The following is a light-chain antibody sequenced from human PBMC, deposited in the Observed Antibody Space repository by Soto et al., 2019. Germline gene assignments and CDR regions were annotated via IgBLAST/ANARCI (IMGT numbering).Light chain of an antibody. J-gene: IGKJ3*01. V-gene: IGKV3-20*01. CDR2: GAS. CDR3: PRYGTLPLP. Sequence: EIVLTQSPGTLSLFPGERATLSCRASQSVSGSYLAWYQQKPGQAPRLLIYGASSRPTGIPDRFTASWPGRDETPRIITLARGNSPVCHCPRYGTLPLPFAPETRVDI. CDR1: QSVSGSY.